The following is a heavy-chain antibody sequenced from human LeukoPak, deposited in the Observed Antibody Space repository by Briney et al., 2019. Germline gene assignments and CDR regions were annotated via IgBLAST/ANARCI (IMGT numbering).Heavy chain of an antibody. CDR1: GFTFSSYA. Sequence: GGSLRLSCAASGFTFSSYAMSWVRQAPGKGLEWVSAISRSGGSTYYADSVKGRFTISRDNSENTLYLQMNSLRAEDTAVYYCARDSTDGVIPRELHPPFDYWGQGALVTVSS. CDR3: ARDSTDGVIPRELHPPFDY. D-gene: IGHD1-26*01. V-gene: IGHV3-23*01. CDR2: ISRSGGST. J-gene: IGHJ4*02.